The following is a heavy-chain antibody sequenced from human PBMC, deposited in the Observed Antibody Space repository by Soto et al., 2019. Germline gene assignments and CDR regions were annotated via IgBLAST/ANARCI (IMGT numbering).Heavy chain of an antibody. J-gene: IGHJ6*02. Sequence: ASVKVSCKASGYTFTSYGISWVRQAPGQGLEWMGWISAYNGNTNYAQKLQGRVTMTTDTSTSTAYMELRSLRSDDTAVYYCARDRNSGWYGDYYYYGMDGWGQGTTVTVSS. D-gene: IGHD6-19*01. V-gene: IGHV1-18*01. CDR1: GYTFTSYG. CDR2: ISAYNGNT. CDR3: ARDRNSGWYGDYYYYGMDG.